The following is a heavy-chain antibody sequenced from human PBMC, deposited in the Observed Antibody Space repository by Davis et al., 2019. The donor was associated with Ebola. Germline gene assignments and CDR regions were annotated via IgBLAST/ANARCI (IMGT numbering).Heavy chain of an antibody. D-gene: IGHD5-24*01. V-gene: IGHV5-51*01. Sequence: GGSLRLSCKSSGYSFTSHRIVWVRQMPGKGLECMGIIFPGDSDTRYSPSFQGQVTISADKSITTAYLQWSSLKASDTAMYYCARGTDGYNPGGYFDSWGQGTLVTVSS. J-gene: IGHJ4*02. CDR3: ARGTDGYNPGGYFDS. CDR2: IFPGDSDT. CDR1: GYSFTSHR.